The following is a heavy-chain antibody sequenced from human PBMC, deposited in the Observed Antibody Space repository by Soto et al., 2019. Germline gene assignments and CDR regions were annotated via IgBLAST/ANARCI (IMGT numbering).Heavy chain of an antibody. Sequence: QVQLVPSGAEVTKPGSSVKVSCKASGGTFSSYAISWVRQAPGQGLEWMGVIIPIFGTANYAQKFQGRVPITADEFTSTAYMGLSSPRSEDTAVYYCARDWGGTMILVALRRGMDVWCQGTTVTVSS. V-gene: IGHV1-69*12. D-gene: IGHD3-22*01. J-gene: IGHJ6*02. CDR1: GGTFSSYA. CDR3: ARDWGGTMILVALRRGMDV. CDR2: IIPIFGTA.